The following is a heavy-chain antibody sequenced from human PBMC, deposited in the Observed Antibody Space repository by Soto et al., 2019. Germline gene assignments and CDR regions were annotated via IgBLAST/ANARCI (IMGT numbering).Heavy chain of an antibody. CDR2: MNPNSGNT. Sequence: QVQLVQSGAEVKKPGASVKVSCKASGYTFTSYDINWVRQATGQGLEWMGWMNPNSGNTGYAQKFQGRVTMTRNTSISTAHMELSSLRSEDTAVYYCARGTYEGMLRFWGHYYYYYYMDVWGKGTTVTVSS. D-gene: IGHD2-8*01. J-gene: IGHJ6*03. CDR1: GYTFTSYD. CDR3: ARGTYEGMLRFWGHYYYYYYMDV. V-gene: IGHV1-8*01.